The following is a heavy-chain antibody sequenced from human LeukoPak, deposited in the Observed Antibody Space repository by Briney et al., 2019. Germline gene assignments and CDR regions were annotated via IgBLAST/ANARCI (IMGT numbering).Heavy chain of an antibody. CDR3: ARHVMVAAASWFDP. CDR2: INHSGST. CDR1: GGSFSGYY. Sequence: SETLSLTCAVYGGSFSGYYWSWIRQPPGKGLEWIGEINHSGSTNYNPSLKSRVTISVDTSKNQFSLKLSSVTAADTAVYYCARHVMVAAASWFDPWGQGTLVTVSS. D-gene: IGHD2-15*01. V-gene: IGHV4-34*01. J-gene: IGHJ5*02.